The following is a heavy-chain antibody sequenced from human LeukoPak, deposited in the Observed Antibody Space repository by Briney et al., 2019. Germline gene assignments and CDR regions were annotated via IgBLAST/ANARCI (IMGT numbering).Heavy chain of an antibody. CDR3: ARDSIAAAGNFDY. Sequence: SETLSLTCTVSGGSVSSGSYYWSWIRQPPGKGLGWIGYIYYSGSTNYNPSLKSRVTISVDTSKNQFSLKLSSVTAADTAVYYCARDSIAAAGNFDYWGQGTLVTVSS. CDR2: IYYSGST. D-gene: IGHD6-13*01. V-gene: IGHV4-61*01. J-gene: IGHJ4*02. CDR1: GGSVSSGSYY.